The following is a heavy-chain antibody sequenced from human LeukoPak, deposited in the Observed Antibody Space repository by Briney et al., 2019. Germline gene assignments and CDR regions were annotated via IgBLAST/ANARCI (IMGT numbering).Heavy chain of an antibody. CDR1: GGTFSSYA. CDR2: IIPIFGTA. J-gene: IGHJ4*02. D-gene: IGHD1-1*01. V-gene: IGHV1-69*05. Sequence: SVTVSCKASGGTFSSYAIRWVRQAPGQGLEWMGGIIPIFGTANYTQKIQGRVTITTDESTSTAYMELSSLISEYTAVYYCAGSGSNWNFSWSFDYWGQGTLVTVSS. CDR3: AGSGSNWNFSWSFDY.